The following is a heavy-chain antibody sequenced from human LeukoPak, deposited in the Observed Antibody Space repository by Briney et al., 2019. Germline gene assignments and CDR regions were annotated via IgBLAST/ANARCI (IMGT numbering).Heavy chain of an antibody. CDR3: ARGVVVAAKTFDY. J-gene: IGHJ4*02. CDR2: INHSGST. D-gene: IGHD2-15*01. Sequence: PGGSLRLSCAASGFIFSSYSMSWVRQAPGKGLEWIGEINHSGSTNYNPSLKSRVTISVDTSKNQFSLKLSSVTAADTAVYYCARGVVVAAKTFDYWGQGTLVTVSS. V-gene: IGHV4-34*01. CDR1: GFIFSSYS.